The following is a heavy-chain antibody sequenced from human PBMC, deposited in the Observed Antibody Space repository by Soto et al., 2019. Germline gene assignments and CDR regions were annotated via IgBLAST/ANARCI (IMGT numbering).Heavy chain of an antibody. D-gene: IGHD2-15*01. CDR3: ACCLSGSLNWLDP. CDR2: MYYSGSI. J-gene: IGHJ5*02. CDR1: GGSISSGGSY. Sequence: QVQLQESGPGLVKPSQTLSLICTVSGGSISSGGSYWSWIRQHPGRGLEWIGIMYYSGSIYYNPSLKSRVTISIDTSKNQFSLTPTSVTAADTAVYYCACCLSGSLNWLDPWGQGTLVTASS. V-gene: IGHV4-31*03.